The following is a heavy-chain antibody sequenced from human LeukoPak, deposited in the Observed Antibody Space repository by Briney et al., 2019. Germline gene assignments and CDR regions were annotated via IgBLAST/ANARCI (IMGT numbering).Heavy chain of an antibody. CDR3: ARGGVATIGIDY. J-gene: IGHJ4*02. CDR2: IWYDGSNK. CDR1: GFTFSSYG. V-gene: IGHV3-33*01. Sequence: PGRSLRLSCAASGFTFSSYGMHWVRQAPGKGLEWVAVIWYDGSNKYYADSVKGRFTISRDNSKNTLYLQMNSLRAEDTAVYYCARGGVATIGIDYWGQGTLVTVSS. D-gene: IGHD5-12*01.